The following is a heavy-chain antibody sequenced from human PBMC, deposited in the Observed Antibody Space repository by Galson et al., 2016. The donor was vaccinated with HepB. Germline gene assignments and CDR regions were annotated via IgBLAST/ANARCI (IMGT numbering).Heavy chain of an antibody. Sequence: SLRLSCAASGFTFSSYAMGWVRQAPEKGLEWVSVISGSGGSTYYADSMRGRFTISRDNSRNTFYLQMNSLRAEDTAVYYCAKAVRKHLWLTYFDYWGQGTLVTVSS. CDR3: AKAVRKHLWLTYFDY. CDR2: ISGSGGST. V-gene: IGHV3-23*01. J-gene: IGHJ4*02. D-gene: IGHD3-10*01. CDR1: GFTFSSYA.